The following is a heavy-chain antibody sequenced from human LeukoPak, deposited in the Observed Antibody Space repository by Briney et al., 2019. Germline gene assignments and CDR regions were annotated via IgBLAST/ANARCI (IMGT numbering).Heavy chain of an antibody. CDR3: ARGRSGSSSWADFDY. V-gene: IGHV4-34*01. Sequence: SETLFLTCAVYGGSFSGYYWSWIRQPPGKGLEWIGEINHSGSTNYNPSLKSRVTISVDTSKNQFSLKLSSVTAADTAVYYCARGRSGSSSWADFDYWGQGTLVTVSS. D-gene: IGHD6-13*01. J-gene: IGHJ4*02. CDR2: INHSGST. CDR1: GGSFSGYY.